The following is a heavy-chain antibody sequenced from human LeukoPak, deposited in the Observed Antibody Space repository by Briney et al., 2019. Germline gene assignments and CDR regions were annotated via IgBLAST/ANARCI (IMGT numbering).Heavy chain of an antibody. J-gene: IGHJ4*02. V-gene: IGHV3-53*01. Sequence: GGSLRLSCAASGFTVSSNYMSWVRQAPGKGLEWVSVIYSGGSTYYADSVKGRFTISRDNSKNTLYLQTNSLRVEDSALYYCAKNRMGVYYFDYWGQGTLVTVSS. CDR2: IYSGGST. CDR3: AKNRMGVYYFDY. D-gene: IGHD3-16*01. CDR1: GFTVSSNY.